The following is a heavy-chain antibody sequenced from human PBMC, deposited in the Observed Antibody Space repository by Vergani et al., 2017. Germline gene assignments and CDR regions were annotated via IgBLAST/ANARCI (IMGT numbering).Heavy chain of an antibody. CDR3: ARGEAAARISAYYYYYMDV. Sequence: QVQLVQSGAEVKKPGSSVKVSCKASGGTFSSYAISWVRQAPGQGLEWMGGIIPIFGTANSAQKFQGRVTITADESTSTAYMELSSLRSEDTAVYYCARGEAAARISAYYYYYMDVWGKGTTVTVSS. CDR2: IIPIFGTA. CDR1: GGTFSSYA. V-gene: IGHV1-69*01. D-gene: IGHD6-13*01. J-gene: IGHJ6*03.